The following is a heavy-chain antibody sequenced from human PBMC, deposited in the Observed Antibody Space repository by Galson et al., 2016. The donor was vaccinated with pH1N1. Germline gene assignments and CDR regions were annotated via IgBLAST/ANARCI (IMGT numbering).Heavy chain of an antibody. CDR2: ITGRGGST. J-gene: IGHJ6*03. V-gene: IGHV3-23*01. Sequence: SLRLSCAASGFTFSTYDTIWVRQAPGKGPEWVSIITGRGGSTYYADSVKGRFTISRDNSKNTMVLQMNSLRAEDTAVYYCAKAGYSYGNNYYYMDVWGKGTTVTVSS. CDR3: AKAGYSYGNNYYYMDV. CDR1: GFTFSTYD. D-gene: IGHD5-18*01.